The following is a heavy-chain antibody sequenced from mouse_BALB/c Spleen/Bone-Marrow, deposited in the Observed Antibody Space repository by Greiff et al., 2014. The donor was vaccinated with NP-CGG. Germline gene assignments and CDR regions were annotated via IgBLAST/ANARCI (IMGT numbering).Heavy chain of an antibody. V-gene: IGHV1-54*01. J-gene: IGHJ2*01. D-gene: IGHD3-3*01. CDR1: GYAFTSYL. Sequence: QVQLKESGAELVRPGTSVKVSCKASGYAFTSYLIEWVRQRPGQGLEWIGMINPGSGGTNYNEKFKGKATLTADKSSSTAYMQLSSLTSDDSAVYFCARRDGSYFDYWGQGTTLTVSS. CDR2: INPGSGGT. CDR3: ARRDGSYFDY.